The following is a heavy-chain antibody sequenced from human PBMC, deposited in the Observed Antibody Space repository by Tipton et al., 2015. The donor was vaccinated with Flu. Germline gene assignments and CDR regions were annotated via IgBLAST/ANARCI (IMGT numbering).Heavy chain of an antibody. Sequence: TLSLTCTVSSGSIDTYYWSWIRQPPGKGLEWIGYTSYSGSTNYNSSLQSRVTISVDTSKNQFSLTLNSVTAADTAVYYCAREWYGETTYWYFDIWGRGILVTVSS. CDR1: SGSIDTYY. CDR3: AREWYGETTYWYFDI. CDR2: TSYSGST. D-gene: IGHD3-10*01. V-gene: IGHV4-59*01. J-gene: IGHJ2*01.